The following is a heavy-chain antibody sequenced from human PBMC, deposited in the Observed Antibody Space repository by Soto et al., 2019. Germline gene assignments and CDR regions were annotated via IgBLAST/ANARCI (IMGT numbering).Heavy chain of an antibody. V-gene: IGHV4-30-4*01. J-gene: IGHJ5*02. CDR3: ARERSFYDSSGWVNWFDP. D-gene: IGHD6-19*01. CDR2: IYYSGST. CDR1: GGSISSGDYY. Sequence: PSETLSLTCTVSGGSISSGDYYWSWIRQPPGKGLEWIGYIYYSGSTYYNPSLKSRVTISVDTSKNQFSLKLSSVTAADTAVYYCARERSFYDSSGWVNWFDPWGQGTLVTVSS.